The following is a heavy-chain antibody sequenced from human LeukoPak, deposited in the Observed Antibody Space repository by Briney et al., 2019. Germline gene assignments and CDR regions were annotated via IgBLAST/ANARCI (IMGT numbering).Heavy chain of an antibody. J-gene: IGHJ4*02. CDR2: ISGGSGST. Sequence: GRSLRLSCAASGFTFSSYAMSWVRQAPGKGLAWVSTISGGSGSTYCADSVKGRFTISRDNSKNTLYLQMNSLRDEDTAVYYCAKHRFESGGYHSTDWGQGTLVTVSS. V-gene: IGHV3-23*01. CDR1: GFTFSSYA. CDR3: AKHRFESGGYHSTD. D-gene: IGHD3-22*01.